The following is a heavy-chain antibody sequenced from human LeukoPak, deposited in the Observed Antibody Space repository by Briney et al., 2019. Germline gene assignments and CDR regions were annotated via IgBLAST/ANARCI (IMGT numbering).Heavy chain of an antibody. J-gene: IGHJ4*02. CDR1: GFTFSSYA. CDR2: ISGSGGST. Sequence: GGSLRLSCAASGFTFSSYAMSWVRQAPGKGLEWVSAISGSGGSTYYADSVKGRFTISRDNAKNTLYLQMNSLRAEDTAVYYCARTSLRFLEWPYYFGYWGQGTLVTVSS. V-gene: IGHV3-23*01. D-gene: IGHD3-3*01. CDR3: ARTSLRFLEWPYYFGY.